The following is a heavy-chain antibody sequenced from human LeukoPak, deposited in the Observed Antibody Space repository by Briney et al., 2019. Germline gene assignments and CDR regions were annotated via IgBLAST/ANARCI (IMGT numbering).Heavy chain of an antibody. CDR3: AKESGNAFNDPFDM. CDR1: GFTFDSYV. Sequence: PGGSLRLSCAASGFTFDSYVMTWVRQAPGKGLEWVSGIGTSGCSTYYADSVKGRFTISRDNSKNTLYLQMNSLRAKDTALYYCAKESGNAFNDPFDMWGQGTMVIVSS. CDR2: IGTSGCST. J-gene: IGHJ3*02. V-gene: IGHV3-23*01. D-gene: IGHD3-16*01.